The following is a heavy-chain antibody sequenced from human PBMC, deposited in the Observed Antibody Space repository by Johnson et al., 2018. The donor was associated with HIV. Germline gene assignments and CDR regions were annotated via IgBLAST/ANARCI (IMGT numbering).Heavy chain of an antibody. D-gene: IGHD1-26*01. V-gene: IGHV3-30-3*01. CDR3: ATFGGGSFHAFDI. Sequence: QVQLVESGGGVVQPGRSLRLSCAASGFTFSSYPMHWVRQAPGKGLEWVAVISYDGSNKYYADSVKGRFTISRDNSKNTLYLQRNSLRAEGTAVYYCATFGGGSFHAFDIWGQGTMVTVSS. J-gene: IGHJ3*02. CDR2: ISYDGSNK. CDR1: GFTFSSYP.